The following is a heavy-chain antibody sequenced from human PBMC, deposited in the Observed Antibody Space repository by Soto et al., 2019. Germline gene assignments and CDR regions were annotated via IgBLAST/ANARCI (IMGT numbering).Heavy chain of an antibody. J-gene: IGHJ6*03. CDR2: INAGNGNT. V-gene: IGHV1-3*01. CDR3: ARGLGYYDIHLSDYYYYMDV. Sequence: ASVKVSCKASGYTFTSYAMHWVRQAPGQRLEWMGWINAGNGNTKYSQKFQGRVTITRDTSASTAYMELSSLRSEDTAVYYCARGLGYYDIHLSDYYYYMDVWGKGTTVTVSS. CDR1: GYTFTSYA. D-gene: IGHD3-9*01.